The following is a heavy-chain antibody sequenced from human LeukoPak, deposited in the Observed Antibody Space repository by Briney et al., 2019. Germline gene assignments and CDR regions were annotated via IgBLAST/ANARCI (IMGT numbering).Heavy chain of an antibody. CDR1: GFTFSDHY. CDR2: ISTSGSTI. CDR3: ARDGDTVLTRGYYYYVDV. Sequence: GSLRLSCAASGFTFSDHYMSWIRQAPGKGLEWLSYISTSGSTIYYADSMKGRFTISRDNARNSLYLQMNSLRAEDTALYYCARDGDTVLTRGYYYYVDVWGKGTTVTVSS. J-gene: IGHJ6*03. V-gene: IGHV3-11*04. D-gene: IGHD4-23*01.